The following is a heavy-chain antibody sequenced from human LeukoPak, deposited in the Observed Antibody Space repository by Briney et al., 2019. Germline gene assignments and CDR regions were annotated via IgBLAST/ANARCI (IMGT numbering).Heavy chain of an antibody. CDR1: GFTFSSYW. D-gene: IGHD1-26*01. J-gene: IGHJ4*02. CDR3: ARAPRSGSYDY. CDR2: INIDGSTT. Sequence: GGSLRLSCAASGFTFSSYWMHWVRQAPGKGLVWVSRINIDGSTTRYADSVKGRFAISRDNAKNTLYLQMNSLRAEDTAVYYCARAPRSGSYDYWGQGTLVTVSS. V-gene: IGHV3-74*01.